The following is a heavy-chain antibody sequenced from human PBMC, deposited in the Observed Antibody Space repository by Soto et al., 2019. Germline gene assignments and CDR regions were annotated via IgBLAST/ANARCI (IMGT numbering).Heavy chain of an antibody. D-gene: IGHD5-12*01. CDR2: ISFDANNE. Sequence: QVQLVESGGGVVRPGRSLRLSCAGSGFTFNNYAFHWVRQAPGKGLEWVAVISFDANNEFYADSVKGRFTISRDDSKNTLFLKMTSLRPGDTAIYYLARSNGYTLLDYWGRGTLVTVSS. V-gene: IGHV3-30-3*01. CDR3: ARSNGYTLLDY. CDR1: GFTFNNYA. J-gene: IGHJ4*02.